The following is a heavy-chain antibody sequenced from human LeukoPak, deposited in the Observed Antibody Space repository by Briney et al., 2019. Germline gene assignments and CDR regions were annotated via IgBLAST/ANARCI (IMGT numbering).Heavy chain of an antibody. J-gene: IGHJ3*02. CDR3: AKDEVDLGWDTVTFPDAFDI. Sequence: PGGSLRLSCAASGFTFGSHAMSWVRQAPGKGLEWVSGISGSGASTYYADSVKGRFTISRDNSKNTLYLQMNSLRAEDTAVYYCAKDEVDLGWDTVTFPDAFDIWGQGTMVTVSS. V-gene: IGHV3-23*01. CDR1: GFTFGSHA. D-gene: IGHD4-17*01. CDR2: ISGSGAST.